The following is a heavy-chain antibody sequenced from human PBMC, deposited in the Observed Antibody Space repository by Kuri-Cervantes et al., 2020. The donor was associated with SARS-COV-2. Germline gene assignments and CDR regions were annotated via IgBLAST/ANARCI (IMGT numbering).Heavy chain of an antibody. V-gene: IGHV1-69*06. CDR2: IIPIFGTA. Sequence: SAQVFCKAAGGTFSSYAISWVRQAPGQGLEWMGRIIPIFGTANYAQKFQGRVTITADKSTSTAYMELSSLRSEDTAVYYCARGGSSYSSSWFDYYFDYWGQGTLVTVSS. D-gene: IGHD6-13*01. J-gene: IGHJ4*02. CDR1: GGTFSSYA. CDR3: ARGGSSYSSSWFDYYFDY.